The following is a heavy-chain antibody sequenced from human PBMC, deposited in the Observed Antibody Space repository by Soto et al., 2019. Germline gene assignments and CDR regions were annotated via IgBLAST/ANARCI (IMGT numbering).Heavy chain of an antibody. V-gene: IGHV1-69*13. J-gene: IGHJ3*02. CDR3: ARDRALTVPYSSGPQDAFDI. CDR2: IIPIFGTA. CDR1: GETFSSYA. D-gene: IGHD6-19*01. Sequence: SVNLSCKASGETFSSYAIGWVRQAPGQGLEWMGGIIPIFGTANYAQKFQGRVTITADESTSTAYMELSSLRSEDTAVYYCARDRALTVPYSSGPQDAFDILVQGTMVTVSS.